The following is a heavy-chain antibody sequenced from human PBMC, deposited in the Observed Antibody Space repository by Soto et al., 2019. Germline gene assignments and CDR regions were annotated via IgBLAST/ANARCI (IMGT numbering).Heavy chain of an antibody. CDR3: GTDTSGLDY. J-gene: IGHJ4*02. CDR1: GYTFASHY. Sequence: QVQLVQSGAEVKKPGASVKVSCQASGYTFASHYIHWVRQAPGQGLEWMGVINPNGGNTRYAQRFQDRLTLTTDTPTNTVYLDLSSLSSDDTAVYYCGTDTSGLDYWGQGTLVTVSS. V-gene: IGHV1-46*01. CDR2: INPNGGNT.